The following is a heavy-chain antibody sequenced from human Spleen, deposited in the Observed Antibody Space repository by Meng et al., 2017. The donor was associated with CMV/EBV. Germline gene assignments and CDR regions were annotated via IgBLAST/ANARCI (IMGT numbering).Heavy chain of an antibody. CDR3: SKVEGSG. Sequence: GGSLRLSCAASGFTFSSYGMHWVRQAPGKGLEWVAFIHYDGSDEDYADSVKGRFTISRDNSKNTLYLQMNSLRPEDTAMYYCSKVEGSGWGQGTLVTVSS. CDR1: GFTFSSYG. CDR2: IHYDGSDE. D-gene: IGHD3-10*01. J-gene: IGHJ4*02. V-gene: IGHV3-30*02.